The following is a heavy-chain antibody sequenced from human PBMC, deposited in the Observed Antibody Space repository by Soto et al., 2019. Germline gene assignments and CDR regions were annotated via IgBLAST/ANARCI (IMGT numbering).Heavy chain of an antibody. CDR3: ARGASSGFEYWYFDL. CDR1: GGSFSKKA. CDR2: INTKFGST. D-gene: IGHD5-12*01. V-gene: IGHV1-69*01. J-gene: IGHJ2*01. Sequence: QVQLVQSGAELKKPGSSVKVSCEASGGSFSKKAISWVRQAPGQGPEWMGGINTKFGSTNYAPKFQGRISITADESTNTVYMALSSLTSEDTAVYYCARGASSGFEYWYFDLWGRGTLVSVYS.